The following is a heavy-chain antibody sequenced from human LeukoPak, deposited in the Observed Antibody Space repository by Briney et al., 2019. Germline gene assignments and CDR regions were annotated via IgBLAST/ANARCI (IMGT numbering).Heavy chain of an antibody. D-gene: IGHD4-17*01. J-gene: IGHJ4*02. CDR3: ARDDYGDYVFDY. CDR1: GFTFSRFE. CDR2: INSDGSST. Sequence: PGGSLRLSCAASGFTFSRFEMNWVRQAPGKGLVWVSRINSDGSSTSYADSVKGRFTISRDNAKNTLYLQMNSLRAEDTAVYYCARDDYGDYVFDYWGQGTLVTVSS. V-gene: IGHV3-74*01.